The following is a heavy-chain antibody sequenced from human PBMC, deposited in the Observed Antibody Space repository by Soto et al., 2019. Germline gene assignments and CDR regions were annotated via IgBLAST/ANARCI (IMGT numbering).Heavy chain of an antibody. J-gene: IGHJ4*02. CDR1: GGSISSYY. CDR2: IYYSEST. V-gene: IGHV4-59*01. D-gene: IGHD6-6*01. Sequence: PSETLSLTCTVSGGSISSYYWSWIRQPPGKGLEWIGYIYYSESTNYNPSLKSRVTISVDTSKNQFSLKLSSVTAEDTAMYYCAKDPEYRTSSLRNYFEYWGQGTPVTVSS. CDR3: AKDPEYRTSSLRNYFEY.